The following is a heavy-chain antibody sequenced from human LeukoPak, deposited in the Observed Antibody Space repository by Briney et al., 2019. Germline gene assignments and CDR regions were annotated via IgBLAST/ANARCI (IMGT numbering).Heavy chain of an antibody. V-gene: IGHV4-39*07. CDR1: GGSISSSSYY. CDR2: IYYSGST. J-gene: IGHJ4*02. CDR3: ARGRYYFDY. Sequence: PSETLSLTCTVSGGSISSSSYYWGWIRQPPGKGLEWIGSIYYSGSTYYNPSLNSRITISVDTPKNQFSLKLTSVTAADRAVYYFARGRYYFDYWGQGTLVTVSS.